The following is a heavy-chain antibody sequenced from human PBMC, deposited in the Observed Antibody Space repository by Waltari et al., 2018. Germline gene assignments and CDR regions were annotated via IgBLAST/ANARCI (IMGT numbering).Heavy chain of an antibody. J-gene: IGHJ1*01. D-gene: IGHD6-13*01. CDR2: INHVGST. V-gene: IGHV4-34*01. CDR3: ARAPWGAAAGRKLYFQH. Sequence: QVQLQQWGAGLLKPSAPLSRTCAVSGGSFSGYYWSLIRLPPGKGLEWIGEINHVGSTNYNPSLKSRVTISVDTSKNQFSLKLSSVTAADTAVYYCARAPWGAAAGRKLYFQHWGQGTLVTVSS. CDR1: GGSFSGYY.